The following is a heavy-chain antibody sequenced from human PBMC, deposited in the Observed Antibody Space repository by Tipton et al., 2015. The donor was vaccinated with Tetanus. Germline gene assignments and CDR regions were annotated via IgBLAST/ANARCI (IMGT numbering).Heavy chain of an antibody. J-gene: IGHJ4*02. CDR1: GYTFTSYY. V-gene: IGHV1-46*01. D-gene: IGHD4-11*01. CDR3: AREDYPGDYFDY. CDR2: INPSGGRT. Sequence: QSGAEVKKPGASVKVSCKASGYTFTSYYMHWVRQAPGQGPEWMGIINPSGGRTTYAQKFQGRVTMTRDTSTSTVYMELSRLRSEDTAVYYCAREDYPGDYFDYWGQGTLVTVAP.